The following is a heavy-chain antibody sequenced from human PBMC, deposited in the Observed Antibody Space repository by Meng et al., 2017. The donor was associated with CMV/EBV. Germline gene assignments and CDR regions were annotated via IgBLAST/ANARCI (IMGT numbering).Heavy chain of an antibody. CDR2: ISSSSSYI. CDR1: GFTFSSYS. J-gene: IGHJ4*02. CDR3: AKDRGYKWELLYYFDY. D-gene: IGHD1-26*01. Sequence: GGSLRLSCAASGFTFSSYSMNWVRQAPGKGLEWVSSISSSSSYIYYADSVKGRFTISRDNSKNTLYLQMYSLRAEDTAVYYCAKDRGYKWELLYYFDYWGQGTLVTVSS. V-gene: IGHV3-21*01.